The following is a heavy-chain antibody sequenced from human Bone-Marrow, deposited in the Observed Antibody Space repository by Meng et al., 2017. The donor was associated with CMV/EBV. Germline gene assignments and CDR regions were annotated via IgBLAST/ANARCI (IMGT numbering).Heavy chain of an antibody. V-gene: IGHV1-69*12. CDR2: IIPIFGTA. D-gene: IGHD6-19*01. Sequence: QAHLVQSGAEVKKPGPSVKVSCKASGGPFSSYAISWVRQAPGQGLEWMGGIIPIFGTANYAQKFQGRVTITADESTSTAYMELSSLRSEDTAVYYCASPIAVAGYYFDYWGQGTLVTVSS. CDR3: ASPIAVAGYYFDY. CDR1: GGPFSSYA. J-gene: IGHJ4*02.